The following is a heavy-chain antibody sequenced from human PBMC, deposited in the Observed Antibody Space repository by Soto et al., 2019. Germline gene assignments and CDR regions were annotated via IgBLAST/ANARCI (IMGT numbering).Heavy chain of an antibody. CDR1: GGTIIGDGCY. D-gene: IGHD6-13*01. V-gene: IGHV4-39*01. CDR3: ARPKTIGAAAGKGWFDP. J-gene: IGHJ5*02. Sequence: SETKCLTCTVSGGTIIGDGCYWGWIRKSPEKGLEWIASIPYSGSTYYNPTLKGRLIISVDPSKNQFSLKLTSVTAADTAMYYCARPKTIGAAAGKGWFDPWGQGTLVTVSS. CDR2: IPYSGST.